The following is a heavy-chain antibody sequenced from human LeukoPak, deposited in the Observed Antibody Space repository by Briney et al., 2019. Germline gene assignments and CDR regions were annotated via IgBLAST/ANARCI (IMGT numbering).Heavy chain of an antibody. J-gene: IGHJ5*02. CDR2: NYTSGST. CDR1: GGSISSGSYY. Sequence: SETLSLTCTVSGGSISSGSYYWSWIRQPAGKGLEWIGRNYTSGSTNYTPSLKSRVTISVDTSKNQFSLKLSSVTAADTAVYYCARVSGYYGSGDFDPWGQGTLVTVSS. V-gene: IGHV4-61*02. CDR3: ARVSGYYGSGDFDP. D-gene: IGHD3-10*01.